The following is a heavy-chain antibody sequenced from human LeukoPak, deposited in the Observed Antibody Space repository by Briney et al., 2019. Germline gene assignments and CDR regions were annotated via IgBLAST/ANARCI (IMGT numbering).Heavy chain of an antibody. CDR1: GFTSSSYT. Sequence: GGSLRLSCAASGFTSSSYTINWVRQAPGKGLEWVSSITSSSSYIYYADSVKGRFTISRDNSKNTLYLEVISLTAEDTAVYYCAKDDAWLRFGEWSQGTLVTVSS. CDR2: ITSSSSYI. CDR3: AKDDAWLRFGE. V-gene: IGHV3-21*04. J-gene: IGHJ4*02. D-gene: IGHD3-10*01.